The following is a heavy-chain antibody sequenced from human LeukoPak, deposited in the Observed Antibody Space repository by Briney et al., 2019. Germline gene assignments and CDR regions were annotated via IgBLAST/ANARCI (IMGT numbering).Heavy chain of an antibody. J-gene: IGHJ4*02. CDR3: ARLSYYDSSGYYPPGY. V-gene: IGHV3-20*04. Sequence: GGSLRLSCAASGFTFDDYGMSWVRQAPGKGLEWVSGINWNGGSTGYADSVKGRFTISRDNAKNSLYLQMNSLRAEDTALYYCARLSYYDSSGYYPPGYWGQGTLVTVSS. CDR1: GFTFDDYG. CDR2: INWNGGST. D-gene: IGHD3-22*01.